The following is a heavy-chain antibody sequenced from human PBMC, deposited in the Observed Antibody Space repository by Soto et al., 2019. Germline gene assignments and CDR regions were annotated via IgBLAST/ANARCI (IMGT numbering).Heavy chain of an antibody. CDR1: GFTFSSYG. CDR2: ISYDRSNT. J-gene: IGHJ4*02. V-gene: IGHV3-30*18. CDR3: AKEGGLSGSYYISSSYYFDY. D-gene: IGHD1-26*01. Sequence: QVQLVESGGGVVQPGRSLRLSCVASGFTFSSYGMHWVRQAPGKGLGWVAIISYDRSNTYYADSVKGRFTISRDNSKNTLYLQMNSLRAEDTSVYYCAKEGGLSGSYYISSSYYFDYWGQGTLVTVSS.